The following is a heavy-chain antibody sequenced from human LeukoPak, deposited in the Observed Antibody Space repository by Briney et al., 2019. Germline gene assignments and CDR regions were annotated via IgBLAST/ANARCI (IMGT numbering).Heavy chain of an antibody. CDR1: GFSFSTFG. J-gene: IGHJ4*02. CDR2: ISKDETNK. Sequence: GGSLRLSCAASGFSFSTFGMHWVRQTPGKRLEWVSHISKDETNKYYADSVKGRFTISRDTSKNTLFLQMNSLRVEDTAVYYCAKDNPVLDSWGQGTLVTVSS. V-gene: IGHV3-30*18. CDR3: AKDNPVLDS.